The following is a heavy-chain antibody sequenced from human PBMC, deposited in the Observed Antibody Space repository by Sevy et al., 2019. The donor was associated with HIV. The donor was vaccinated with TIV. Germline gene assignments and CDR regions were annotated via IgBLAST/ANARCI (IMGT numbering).Heavy chain of an antibody. CDR1: GYTFTGYY. Sequence: ASVKVSCKASGYTFTGYYMHWVRQAPGQGLEWMGWINPNSGGTNCAQKFQGRVTMTRDTSISTAYMELSRLRSDDTAVYYCARGHCSSTSCYTDYWGQGTLVTVSS. J-gene: IGHJ4*02. D-gene: IGHD2-2*02. CDR3: ARGHCSSTSCYTDY. CDR2: INPNSGGT. V-gene: IGHV1-2*02.